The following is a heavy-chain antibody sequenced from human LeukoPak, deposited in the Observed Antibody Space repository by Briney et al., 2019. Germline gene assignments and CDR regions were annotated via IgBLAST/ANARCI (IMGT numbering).Heavy chain of an antibody. CDR1: GDSVSNGNYC. D-gene: IGHD3-10*01. V-gene: IGHV4-61*01. CDR2: IYYTGST. Sequence: PSETLSFTCTVSGDSVSNGNYCWSWLRQPPGKALEWIGYIYYTGSTYYNPSLEGRVTISVDTSRNQFSVKLSSVTAADTAVYYCARSQNYYGSGDYWSQGTLVTVSS. CDR3: ARSQNYYGSGDY. J-gene: IGHJ4*02.